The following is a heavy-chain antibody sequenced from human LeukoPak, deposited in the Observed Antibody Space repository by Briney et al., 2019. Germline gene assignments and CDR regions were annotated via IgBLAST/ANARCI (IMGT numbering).Heavy chain of an antibody. J-gene: IGHJ4*02. D-gene: IGHD3-22*01. CDR3: AKEGTYYYDSSGYFRGGYFDY. CDR1: GFTFSSYN. CDR2: ITSGSSYI. Sequence: GGSLGLSCAASGFTFSSYNMNWVRQAPGKGLEWVSSITSGSSYIYYADSVKGRFTISRDNSKNTLYLQMNSLRAEDTAVYYCAKEGTYYYDSSGYFRGGYFDYWGQGTLVTVSS. V-gene: IGHV3-21*04.